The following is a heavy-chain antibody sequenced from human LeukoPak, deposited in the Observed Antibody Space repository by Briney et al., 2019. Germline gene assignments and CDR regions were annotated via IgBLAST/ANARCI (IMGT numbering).Heavy chain of an antibody. CDR3: AREVHGGVDY. CDR1: GGSISSSNW. Sequence: PSETLSLTCAVSGGSISSSNWWSWVRQPPGKGLEWIGEIYHSGSTYYNPSLKSRVTISVDTSKNQFSLKLSSVTAADTAVYYCAREVHGGVDYWGQGTLVTVSS. CDR2: IYHSGST. V-gene: IGHV4-4*02. D-gene: IGHD3-16*01. J-gene: IGHJ4*02.